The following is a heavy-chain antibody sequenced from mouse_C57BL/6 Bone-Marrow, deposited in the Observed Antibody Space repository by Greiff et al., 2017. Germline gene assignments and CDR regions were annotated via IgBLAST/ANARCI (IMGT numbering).Heavy chain of an antibody. CDR2: IRNKANGYTT. V-gene: IGHV7-3*01. J-gene: IGHJ2*01. CDR3: ARSSCYYDGSLDY. CDR1: GFTFTDYY. Sequence: EVQVVESGGGLVQPGGSLSLSCAASGFTFTDYYMSWVRQPPGKALEWLGFIRNKANGYTTEYSASVKGRFTISRDNSQSILYLQMNALRAEDSAAYYCARSSCYYDGSLDYWGQGTTLTVSS. D-gene: IGHD1-1*01.